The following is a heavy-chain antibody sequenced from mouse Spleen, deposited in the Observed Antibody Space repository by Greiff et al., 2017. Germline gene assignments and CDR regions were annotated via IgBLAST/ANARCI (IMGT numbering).Heavy chain of an antibody. Sequence: EVKLMESGGGLVQPGGSLKLSCATSGFTFSDYYMYWVRQTPEKRLEWVAYISNGGGSTYYPDTVKGRFTISRDNAKNTLYLQMSRLKSEDTAMYYCARDYATHYAMDYWGQGTSVTVSS. D-gene: IGHD1-1*02. CDR2: ISNGGGST. J-gene: IGHJ4*01. CDR3: ARDYATHYAMDY. V-gene: IGHV5-12*02. CDR1: GFTFSDYY.